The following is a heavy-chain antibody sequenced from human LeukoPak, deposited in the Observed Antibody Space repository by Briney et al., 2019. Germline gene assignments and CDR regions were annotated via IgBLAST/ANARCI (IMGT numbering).Heavy chain of an antibody. Sequence: GGSLRLSCAASGSSFRDFWMTWVRQAPGKGLEWVANINQGGSVKYYVDSVKGRFTISRDDAKSSLYVQMNSLRDEDTAVYYCARFGYSGWNLEYWGQGTLVTVSS. CDR3: ARFGYSGWNLEY. CDR1: GSSFRDFW. D-gene: IGHD5-12*01. J-gene: IGHJ4*02. CDR2: INQGGSVK. V-gene: IGHV3-7*01.